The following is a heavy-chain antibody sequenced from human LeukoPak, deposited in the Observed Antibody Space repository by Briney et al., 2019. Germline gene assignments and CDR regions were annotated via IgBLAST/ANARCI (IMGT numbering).Heavy chain of an antibody. J-gene: IGHJ4*02. Sequence: GRPLRLSCAASGFTFSSYGMHWVRQAPSKGLEWVAVISYDGSNKYYADSVKGRFTISRDNSKNTLYLQMNSLRAEDTAVYYCAKDVLYCGGDCYHFDYWGQGTLVTVSS. CDR3: AKDVLYCGGDCYHFDY. CDR1: GFTFSSYG. D-gene: IGHD2-21*02. CDR2: ISYDGSNK. V-gene: IGHV3-30*18.